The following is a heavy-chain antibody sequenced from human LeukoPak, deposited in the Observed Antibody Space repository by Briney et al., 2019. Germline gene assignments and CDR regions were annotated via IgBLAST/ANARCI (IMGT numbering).Heavy chain of an antibody. J-gene: IGHJ5*02. CDR3: ARSTTIKGWFDP. Sequence: PSETLSLTCTVSGGSIGSSTYYWGWIRQPPGKGLEWIGSIYYSGSTYYSPSLKSRVTISVDTSKNQFSLNLTSVTAADTAVYYCARSTTIKGWFDPWGQGTLVTVSS. CDR2: IYYSGST. D-gene: IGHD4-11*01. CDR1: GGSIGSSTYY. V-gene: IGHV4-39*01.